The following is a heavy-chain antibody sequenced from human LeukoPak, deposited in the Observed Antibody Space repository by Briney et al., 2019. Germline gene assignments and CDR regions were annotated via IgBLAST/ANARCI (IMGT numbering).Heavy chain of an antibody. V-gene: IGHV4-59*08. J-gene: IGHJ4*02. D-gene: IGHD6-13*01. Sequence: SETLSLTCTGSGGSISSYYWSWIRQPPGKGLEWIGYIYYSGSTNYNPSLKSRVTISVDTSKNQFSLKLSSVTAADTAVYYCASATSSAIDYWGQGTLVTVSS. CDR2: IYYSGST. CDR3: ASATSSAIDY. CDR1: GGSISSYY.